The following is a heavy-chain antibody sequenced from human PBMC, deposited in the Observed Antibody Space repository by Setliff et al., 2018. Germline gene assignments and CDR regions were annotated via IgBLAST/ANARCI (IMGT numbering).Heavy chain of an antibody. Sequence: SVKVSCKASGGTFSSYAIRWVRQAPGQGLEWMGRIIPIFGTANYAQKFQGRVTITADKSTSTAYMELSSLRSEDTAVYYCARALLPIYDYSNYEEENYAFDIWGQGTMVTVSS. CDR1: GGTFSSYA. V-gene: IGHV1-69*06. CDR3: ARALLPIYDYSNYEEENYAFDI. D-gene: IGHD4-4*01. CDR2: IIPIFGTA. J-gene: IGHJ3*02.